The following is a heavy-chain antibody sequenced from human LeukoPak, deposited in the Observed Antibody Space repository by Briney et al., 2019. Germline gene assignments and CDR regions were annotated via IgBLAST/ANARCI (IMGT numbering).Heavy chain of an antibody. D-gene: IGHD3-16*02. CDR2: IRYDGSNK. CDR1: GFKFSNYA. J-gene: IGHJ4*02. CDR3: ARVSGITFGGVIGPFDY. Sequence: GGSLRLSCAASGFKFSNYAMHWVRQAPGKGLEWVAFIRYDGSNKYYADSVKGRFTISRDNAKNSLYLQMNSLRAEDTAVYYCARVSGITFGGVIGPFDYWGQGTLVTVSS. V-gene: IGHV3-30*02.